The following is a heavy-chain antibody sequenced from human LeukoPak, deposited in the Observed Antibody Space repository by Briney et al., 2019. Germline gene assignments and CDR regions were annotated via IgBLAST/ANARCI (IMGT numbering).Heavy chain of an antibody. CDR2: INPNSGGT. CDR1: GYTFTGYY. D-gene: IGHD3-3*01. J-gene: IGHJ6*03. CDR3: ARDFWSGYRSNYYYYYMDV. Sequence: ASVKVSCKASGYTFTGYYMHWVRQAPGPGLEWRGWINPNSGGTNYAQKFQGSVTMTRDTSISTAYMELSRLRSDDTAVYYCARDFWSGYRSNYYYYYMDVWGKGTTVTVSS. V-gene: IGHV1-2*02.